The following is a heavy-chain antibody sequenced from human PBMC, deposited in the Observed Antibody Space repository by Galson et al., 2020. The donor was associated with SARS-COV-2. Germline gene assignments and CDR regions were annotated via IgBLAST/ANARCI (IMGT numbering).Heavy chain of an antibody. Sequence: GESLKIPCAASGFTFSSSAMSWVRQAPGKGLEWVSAISGSGGSTYYADSVKGRFTISRDNSKNTLYLQMNSLRAEDTAVYYCAKDWGYYDSSGYQVYYYYGMDVWGQGTTVTVSS. CDR2: ISGSGGST. J-gene: IGHJ6*02. D-gene: IGHD3-22*01. CDR3: AKDWGYYDSSGYQVYYYYGMDV. CDR1: GFTFSSSA. V-gene: IGHV3-23*01.